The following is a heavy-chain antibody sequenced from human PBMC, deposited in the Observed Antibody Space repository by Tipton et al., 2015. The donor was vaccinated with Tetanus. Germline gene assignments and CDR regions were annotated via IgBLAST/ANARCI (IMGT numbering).Heavy chain of an antibody. CDR1: GYTFFNYG. CDR3: ARDTGQWVGQYGYGLDV. Sequence: QLVQSGAEVKKPGASVKVSCKASGYTFFNYGISWVRQAPGQGLEWMGWINAFNGDTNYAQKVQGRVTLTTDTSTTTAYMELRSLTSDDTAMYYCARDTGQWVGQYGYGLDVWGQGTTVTVSS. V-gene: IGHV1-18*04. J-gene: IGHJ6*02. CDR2: INAFNGDT. D-gene: IGHD6-19*01.